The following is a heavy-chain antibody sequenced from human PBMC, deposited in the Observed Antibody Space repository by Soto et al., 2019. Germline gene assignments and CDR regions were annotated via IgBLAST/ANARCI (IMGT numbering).Heavy chain of an antibody. D-gene: IGHD3-10*01. V-gene: IGHV4-34*01. Sequence: PSEPLSLTCAVYGGSFSGYYWSWIRQPPGKGLEWIGEINHSGSTNYNPSLKSRVTISVDTSKNQFSLKLSSVTAADTAVYYCARSWFGEFPLDYWGQGTLVTVSS. CDR3: ARSWFGEFPLDY. J-gene: IGHJ4*02. CDR1: GGSFSGYY. CDR2: INHSGST.